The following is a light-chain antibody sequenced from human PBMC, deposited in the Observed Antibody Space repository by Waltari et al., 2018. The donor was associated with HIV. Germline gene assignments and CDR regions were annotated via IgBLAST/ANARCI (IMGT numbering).Light chain of an antibody. CDR2: DAS. V-gene: IGKV3-11*01. J-gene: IGKJ5*01. Sequence: VLMQTPATLSLSPGEGGNLSCRANQNINTYLAWYQVQPARPPRLLIYDASNRASGIPVRFSGSGSGTDFFLTITSLEPEDSAVYFCQQRNNWPVTFGQGTRLEI. CDR1: QNINTY. CDR3: QQRNNWPVT.